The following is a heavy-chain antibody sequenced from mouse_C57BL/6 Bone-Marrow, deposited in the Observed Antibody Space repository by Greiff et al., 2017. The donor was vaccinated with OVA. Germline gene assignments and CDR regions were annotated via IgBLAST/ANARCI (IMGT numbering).Heavy chain of an antibody. D-gene: IGHD1-1*01. CDR3: ARRDYGSSQRFAY. CDR2: IYPRDGST. J-gene: IGHJ3*01. V-gene: IGHV1-85*01. CDR1: GYTVTSYD. Sequence: VQLQQSGPELVKPGASVKLSCKASGYTVTSYDINWVKQRPGQGLEWIGWIYPRDGSTKYNEKFKGKATLTVDTSSSTAYMELHSLTSEDSAVYFCARRDYGSSQRFAYWGQGTLVTVSA.